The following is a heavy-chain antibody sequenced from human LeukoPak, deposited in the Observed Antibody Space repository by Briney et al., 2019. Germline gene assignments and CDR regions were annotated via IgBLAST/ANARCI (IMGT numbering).Heavy chain of an antibody. CDR3: ARAPGVVVPAATGWFDP. Sequence: SSETLSLTCTVSGGSISSYYWSWIRQPPGKGLEWIGYIYYSGSTNYNPSLKSRVTISVDTSKNQFSLKLSSVTAADTAVYYCARAPGVVVPAATGWFDPWGQGTLVTVSS. CDR2: IYYSGST. D-gene: IGHD2-2*01. J-gene: IGHJ5*02. V-gene: IGHV4-59*01. CDR1: GGSISSYY.